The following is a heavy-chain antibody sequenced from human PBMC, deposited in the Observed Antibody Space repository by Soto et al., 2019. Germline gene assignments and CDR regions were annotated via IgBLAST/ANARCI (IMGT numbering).Heavy chain of an antibody. J-gene: IGHJ4*02. CDR1: GFTFSSYW. V-gene: IGHV3-74*01. CDR2: INSDGSST. Sequence: EVQLMESGGDLVQPGGSLRLSCAASGFTFSSYWMHWVRQAPGKGLVWVSRINSDGSSTTYADSVKGRFTIARDNAKNTLYLQMNSLRAEDTAVYYCVRGEGGWETYWGQGTLVTVSS. D-gene: IGHD6-19*01. CDR3: VRGEGGWETY.